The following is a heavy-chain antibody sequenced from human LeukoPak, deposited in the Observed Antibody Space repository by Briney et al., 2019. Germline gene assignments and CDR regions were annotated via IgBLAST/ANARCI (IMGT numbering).Heavy chain of an antibody. V-gene: IGHV3-21*01. CDR3: ARDRGYRGAVVIAGAFDY. CDR1: GFTFISYS. D-gene: IGHD2-21*01. J-gene: IGHJ4*02. CDR2: ISRSSGFI. Sequence: GGSLRSSCAAPGFTFISYSRNWVRQPPGKGLEWFSSISRSSGFIYYADSVKGRFTISRDNAKNSLYLQMNSLRAEDTAVYYCARDRGYRGAVVIAGAFDYWGQGTLVTVSS.